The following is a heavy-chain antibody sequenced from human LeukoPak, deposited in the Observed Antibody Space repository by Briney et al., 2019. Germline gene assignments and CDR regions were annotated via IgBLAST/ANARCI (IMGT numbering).Heavy chain of an antibody. CDR1: GFTFSSYG. D-gene: IGHD3-10*01. CDR3: ARGLISQFYYGSGSYAVRDDYYYYMDV. J-gene: IGHJ6*03. CDR2: ISGSGGST. V-gene: IGHV3-23*01. Sequence: GGSLRLSCAASGFTFSSYGMSWVRQAPGKGLEWVSAISGSGGSTYYADSVKGRFTISRDNSKNTLYLQMNSLRAEDTAVYYCARGLISQFYYGSGSYAVRDDYYYYMDVWGKGTTVTISS.